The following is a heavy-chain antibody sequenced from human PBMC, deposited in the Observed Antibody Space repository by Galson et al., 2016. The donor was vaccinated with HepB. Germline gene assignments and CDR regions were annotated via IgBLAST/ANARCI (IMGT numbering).Heavy chain of an antibody. J-gene: IGHJ4*02. V-gene: IGHV4-4*07. D-gene: IGHD3-16*01. CDR1: GASLSNYF. CDR2: VHSWVTT. CDR3: ARYVVSGRWLDY. Sequence: SETLSLTCSVSGASLSNYFWTWVRQSPGKGLEWIGQVHSWVTTSYNPSHVSRVTLSIDMSKNQFSLSLRALTAADTAVYLCARYVVSGRWLDYWGQGILVTVSS.